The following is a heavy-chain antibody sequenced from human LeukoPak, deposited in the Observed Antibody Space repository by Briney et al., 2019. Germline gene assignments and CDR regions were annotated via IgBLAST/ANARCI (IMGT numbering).Heavy chain of an antibody. CDR2: IIPIFGTA. V-gene: IGHV1-69*05. Sequence: SLKVSCKASGGTFSSYAISWVRQAPGQGLERMGRIIPIFGTANYAQKLQGRVTITTDESTSTAYMELSSLRSEDSAVYDCASLTVDTAMVYWYFDLWGRGTLVTVSS. D-gene: IGHD5-18*01. CDR3: ASLTVDTAMVYWYFDL. J-gene: IGHJ2*01. CDR1: GGTFSSYA.